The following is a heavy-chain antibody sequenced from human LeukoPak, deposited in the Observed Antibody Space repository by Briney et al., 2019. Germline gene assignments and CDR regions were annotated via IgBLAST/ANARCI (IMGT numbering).Heavy chain of an antibody. V-gene: IGHV3-73*01. J-gene: IGHJ4*02. CDR1: GFTFSGSA. CDR3: STTVVTPMDY. CDR2: IRSKANSYAT. Sequence: GGSLRLSCAASGFTFSGSAMRWVRQASGKGLEWVGRIRSKANSYATAYAASVKGRFTISRDDSKNTAYLQMNSLKTEDTAVYYCSTTVVTPMDYWGQGTLVTVSP. D-gene: IGHD4-23*01.